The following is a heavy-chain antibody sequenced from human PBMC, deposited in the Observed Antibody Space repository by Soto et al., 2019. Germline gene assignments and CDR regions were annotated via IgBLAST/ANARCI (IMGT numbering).Heavy chain of an antibody. Sequence: ASVKVSCKASGYTFTGYYMHWVRQAPGQGLEWMGWINPNSGGTNYAQKFQGRVTMTRDTSISTAYMELSRLRSDDTAVYYCARDRRYSKYCGGDWGHSFDYWGKGTLVTVSS. CDR3: ARDRRYSKYCGGDWGHSFDY. CDR1: GYTFTGYY. V-gene: IGHV1-2*02. CDR2: INPNSGGT. D-gene: IGHD2-21*02. J-gene: IGHJ4*02.